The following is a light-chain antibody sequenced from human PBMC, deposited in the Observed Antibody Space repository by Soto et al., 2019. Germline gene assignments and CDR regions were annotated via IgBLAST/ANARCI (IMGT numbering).Light chain of an antibody. CDR3: QQYCGSPRS. V-gene: IGKV3-20*01. Sequence: EVVLTQSTRSLSLSQGERATLSCRASQSVSSSSLAWYQQKRGQAPRRLIHEASSRATGIPDRFRGSGSGTYFTLTSIIREPEEFAVYCCQQYCGSPRSFGQGTNV. CDR2: EAS. CDR1: QSVSSSS. J-gene: IGKJ1*01.